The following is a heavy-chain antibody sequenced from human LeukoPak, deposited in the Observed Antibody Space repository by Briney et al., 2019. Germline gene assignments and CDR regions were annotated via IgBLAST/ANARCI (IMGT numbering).Heavy chain of an antibody. CDR2: ISTYNGNT. Sequence: ASVKVSCTASGYTFTTNGISWVRQAPGQGLEWMGWISTYNGNTHYAQKFQGRVTLTTDTSTSTAYMELRSLRSDDTAVYYCARERIVAGTGTFDSWGQGTLVTVSS. J-gene: IGHJ4*02. V-gene: IGHV1-18*01. D-gene: IGHD6-19*01. CDR3: ARERIVAGTGTFDS. CDR1: GYTFTTNG.